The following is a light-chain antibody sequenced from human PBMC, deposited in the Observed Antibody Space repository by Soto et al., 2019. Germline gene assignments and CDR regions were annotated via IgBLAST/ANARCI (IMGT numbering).Light chain of an antibody. J-gene: IGKJ5*01. V-gene: IGKV3-15*01. CDR2: GAS. CDR1: QSVASY. Sequence: EIVLTQSPATLSVSPGERATLSCRASQSVASYLAWYHQKPGQAPRLLIYGASTRATGVPARFSGSGSGTEFTLSISSLQPGDVGIYSCQQYHTWPPITFGQGTRLEI. CDR3: QQYHTWPPIT.